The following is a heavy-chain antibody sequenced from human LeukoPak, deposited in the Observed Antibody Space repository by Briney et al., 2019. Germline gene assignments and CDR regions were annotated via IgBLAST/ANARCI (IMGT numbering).Heavy chain of an antibody. CDR2: ISPSGDRN. CDR3: AIMHGYYDGSGFCVQ. V-gene: IGHV3-23*01. D-gene: IGHD3-22*01. CDR1: GFTFSSYA. Sequence: GGPLTLSCAASGFTFSSYAMSWFRQPPGKGLEWVSFISPSGDRNSNAAAVEGRLTTSRDNTRNTLYLQMNSLRDEDTGVYYCAIMHGYYDGSGFCVQWGQGTLVTVSS. J-gene: IGHJ4*02.